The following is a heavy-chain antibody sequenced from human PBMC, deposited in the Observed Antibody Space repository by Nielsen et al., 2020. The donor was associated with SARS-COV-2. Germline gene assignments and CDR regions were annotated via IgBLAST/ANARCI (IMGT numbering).Heavy chain of an antibody. V-gene: IGHV4-59*13. CDR3: SRDDDNWGSLAY. J-gene: IGHJ4*02. CDR1: GCSITTYY. Sequence: SDTLSLTFAVSGCSITTYYWHWIRPSPGKGLECLCSISYSGNTNYNPSLKSRVTISVDTSKNQFSLKLSSVTAADTAVYYCSRDDDNWGSLAYWGQVTLVTVSS. CDR2: ISYSGNT. D-gene: IGHD7-27*01.